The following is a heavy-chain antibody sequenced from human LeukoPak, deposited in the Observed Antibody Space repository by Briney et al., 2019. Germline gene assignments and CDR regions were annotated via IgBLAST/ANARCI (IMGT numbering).Heavy chain of an antibody. V-gene: IGHV3-7*01. D-gene: IGHD1-7*01. J-gene: IGHJ4*02. CDR1: RFTFSNYW. CDR3: ARSFFQWNYGSCLDS. CDR2: IKQDRSEK. Sequence: GGSLRLSCAASRFTFSNYWMTWVRQAPGKGLEWVANIKQDRSEKYYADSVKGRFTISRDNSRSILYLQMNSLRPEDTAVYSCARSFFQWNYGSCLDSWGQGTLVTVSS.